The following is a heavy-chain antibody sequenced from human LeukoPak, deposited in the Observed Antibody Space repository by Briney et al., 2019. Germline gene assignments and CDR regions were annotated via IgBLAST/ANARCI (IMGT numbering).Heavy chain of an antibody. Sequence: GGSLRLSCVASGFIFNNYWMHWVRQAPGKGLVWVSRINSDGSSITYADSVKGRFTISRDNAKNTLYLQMNSLRAEDTAVYYCASDGDWGGCSRPDYWGQGTLVTVSS. CDR1: GFIFNNYW. CDR3: ASDGDWGGCSRPDY. J-gene: IGHJ4*02. D-gene: IGHD3/OR15-3a*01. CDR2: INSDGSSI. V-gene: IGHV3-74*03.